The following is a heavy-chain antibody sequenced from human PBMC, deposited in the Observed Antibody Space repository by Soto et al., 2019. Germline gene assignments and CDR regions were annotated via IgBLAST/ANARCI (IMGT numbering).Heavy chain of an antibody. V-gene: IGHV4-59*01. Sequence: SETLSLTCTVSGGSISSYYWSWIRQPPGKGLEWIGYIYYSGSTNYNPSLKSRVTISVDTSKNQFSLKLSSVTAADTAVYYCARDSSGWTAYFDYWGQGTLVTVSS. D-gene: IGHD6-19*01. CDR2: IYYSGST. CDR3: ARDSSGWTAYFDY. CDR1: GGSISSYY. J-gene: IGHJ4*02.